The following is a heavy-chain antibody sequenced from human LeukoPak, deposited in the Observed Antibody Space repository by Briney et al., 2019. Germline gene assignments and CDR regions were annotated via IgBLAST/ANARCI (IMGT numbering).Heavy chain of an antibody. CDR3: ARDRNGMDV. CDR2: INPNSGDT. CDR1: RYTSTRYY. V-gene: IGHV1-2*02. J-gene: IGHJ6*02. Sequence: GSVRDSPMASRYTSTRYYLSWVRPAPGQGLEWMGWINPNSGDTYSSQGTMGRITMTRDTSASTAYMELSRLRSDDTAVYYCARDRNGMDVWG.